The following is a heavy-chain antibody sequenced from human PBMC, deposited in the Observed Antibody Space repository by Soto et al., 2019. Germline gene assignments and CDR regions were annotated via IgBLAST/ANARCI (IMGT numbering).Heavy chain of an antibody. D-gene: IGHD7-27*01. CDR1: GFTFSSYW. J-gene: IGHJ4*02. CDR2: INTDGTTT. V-gene: IGHV3-74*01. CDR3: ARATVGTLDY. Sequence: GGSLRLSCAVTGFTFSSYWMYWVRQTSGKGLEWASRINTDGTTTNYADSVKGRFTISRDNAKNMLYLQMNSLRGEDTAVYYCARATVGTLDYWGQGILVTVSS.